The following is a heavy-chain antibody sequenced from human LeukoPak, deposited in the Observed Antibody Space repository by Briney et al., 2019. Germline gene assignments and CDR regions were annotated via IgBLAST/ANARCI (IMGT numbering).Heavy chain of an antibody. V-gene: IGHV4-59*08. Sequence: PSETLSLTCTVSGGSISSYYWSWIRQPPGKGLEWIGYIYYSGSTNYNPSLKSRVTISVDTSKNQFSLKLSSVTAADTAVYHCARAGITMIVAPYGMDVWGQGTTVTVSS. J-gene: IGHJ6*02. CDR1: GGSISSYY. CDR2: IYYSGST. D-gene: IGHD3-22*01. CDR3: ARAGITMIVAPYGMDV.